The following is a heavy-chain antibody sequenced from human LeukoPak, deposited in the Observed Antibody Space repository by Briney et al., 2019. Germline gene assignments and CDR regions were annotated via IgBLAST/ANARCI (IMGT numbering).Heavy chain of an antibody. D-gene: IGHD6-19*01. CDR3: ATEGAAVAPYGMDV. Sequence: GRSLRLSCAASGFTFSSYAMHWVRQAPGKGLERVAVISYDGSNKYYADSVKGRFTISRDNSKNTLYLQMNSLRAEDTAVYYCATEGAAVAPYGMDVWGQGTTVTVSS. J-gene: IGHJ6*02. CDR1: GFTFSSYA. CDR2: ISYDGSNK. V-gene: IGHV3-30-3*01.